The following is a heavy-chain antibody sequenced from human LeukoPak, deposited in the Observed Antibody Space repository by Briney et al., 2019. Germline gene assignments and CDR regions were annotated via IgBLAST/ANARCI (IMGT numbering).Heavy chain of an antibody. J-gene: IGHJ4*02. V-gene: IGHV3-30-3*01. CDR2: ISYDGSNK. D-gene: IGHD2-15*01. Sequence: GGSLRLSCAASGFTFSSYAMHWVRQAPGKGLEWVAVISYDGSNKYYADSVKGRFTISRDNSKNTLYLQMNSLRAEDTAVYYCAKAKLSGGWYFDYWGQGTLVTVSS. CDR3: AKAKLSGGWYFDY. CDR1: GFTFSSYA.